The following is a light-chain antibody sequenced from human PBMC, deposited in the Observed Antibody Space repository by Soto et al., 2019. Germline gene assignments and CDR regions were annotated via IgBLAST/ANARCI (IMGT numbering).Light chain of an antibody. Sequence: EIVMTQSPATLSVSPGERATLSCRASQSVSSNLAWYQQKPGQAPRPLIYGASTRATGIPARFSGSGSGTEFTLTISSLQSEDFAVYYCQQYNNWPNTFGQGPKVDIK. CDR2: GAS. CDR3: QQYNNWPNT. V-gene: IGKV3-15*01. CDR1: QSVSSN. J-gene: IGKJ2*01.